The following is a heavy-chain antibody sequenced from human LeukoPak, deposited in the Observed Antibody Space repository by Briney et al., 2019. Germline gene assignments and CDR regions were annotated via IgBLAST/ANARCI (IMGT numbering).Heavy chain of an antibody. D-gene: IGHD3-10*01. Sequence: SETLSLTCTVSGGSISSYYWSWIRQPPGKGLEWIGEINHGGSTKYNLSLQSRVTISVEMSKNQFSLKLSSVTAADTAVYYCARPGVRGVIRSFWFDPWGQGTLVTVSS. CDR2: INHGGST. J-gene: IGHJ5*02. CDR1: GGSISSYY. CDR3: ARPGVRGVIRSFWFDP. V-gene: IGHV4-34*01.